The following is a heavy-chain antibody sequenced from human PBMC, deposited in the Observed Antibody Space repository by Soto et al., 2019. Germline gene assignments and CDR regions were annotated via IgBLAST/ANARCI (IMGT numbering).Heavy chain of an antibody. CDR3: AKDGWLRLNYYGMDV. Sequence: EVQLVESGGVVVQPGGSLRLSCAASGFTFDDYTMHWVRQAPGKGLEWVSLISWDGGSTYYADSVKGRFTISRDNSKNSLYLQMNSLRTEDTALYYCAKDGWLRLNYYGMDVWGQGTTVTVSS. V-gene: IGHV3-43*01. D-gene: IGHD5-12*01. J-gene: IGHJ6*02. CDR2: ISWDGGST. CDR1: GFTFDDYT.